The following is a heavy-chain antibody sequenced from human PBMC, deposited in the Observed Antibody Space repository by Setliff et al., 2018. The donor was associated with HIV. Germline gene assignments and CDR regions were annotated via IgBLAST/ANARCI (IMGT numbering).Heavy chain of an antibody. CDR3: ARDNGRYFDRGWFDP. CDR1: GFTFSSYA. J-gene: IGHJ5*02. V-gene: IGHV3-23*01. CDR2: ISGSGGST. Sequence: GGSLRLSCAASGFTFSSYAMSWVRQAPGKGLEWVSAISGSGGSTYYADSVRGRFTISRDNVKNSLYLQMNSLRAEDTAVYYCARDNGRYFDRGWFDPWGQGALVTVSS. D-gene: IGHD3-9*01.